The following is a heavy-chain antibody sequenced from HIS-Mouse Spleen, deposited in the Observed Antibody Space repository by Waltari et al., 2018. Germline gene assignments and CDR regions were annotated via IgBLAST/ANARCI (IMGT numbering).Heavy chain of an antibody. J-gene: IGHJ2*01. Sequence: QLQLQESGPGLVKPSETLSLTCTVSGGSISSSSYYWGWIRQPPGKGLEWIGSIYYSGGTYYTPSRKSRVTRSVDTSKNQFSLKLSSVTAADTAVYYCAREIPYSSSWYDWYFDLWGRGTLVTVSS. D-gene: IGHD6-13*01. V-gene: IGHV4-39*07. CDR1: GGSISSSSYY. CDR2: IYYSGGT. CDR3: AREIPYSSSWYDWYFDL.